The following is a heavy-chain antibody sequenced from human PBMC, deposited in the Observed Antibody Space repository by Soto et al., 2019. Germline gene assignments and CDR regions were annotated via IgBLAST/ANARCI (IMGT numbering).Heavy chain of an antibody. J-gene: IGHJ5*02. CDR3: AREGSVWELPQTPYNWFDP. D-gene: IGHD1-26*01. V-gene: IGHV1-69*13. CDR2: IIPIFGTA. Sequence: SVKVSCKASGCTFSSYAISWVRQAPGQGLEWMGGIIPIFGTANYAQKFQGRVTITADESTSTAYMELSSLRSEDTAVYYCAREGSVWELPQTPYNWFDPWGQGTLVTVSS. CDR1: GCTFSSYA.